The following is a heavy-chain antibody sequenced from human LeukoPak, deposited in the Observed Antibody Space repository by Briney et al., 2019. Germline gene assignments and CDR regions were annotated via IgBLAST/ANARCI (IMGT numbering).Heavy chain of an antibody. D-gene: IGHD4-17*01. CDR1: GGSFSGYY. CDR2: INHSGST. J-gene: IGHJ4*02. Sequence: SETLSLTCAVYGGSFSGYYWSWIRQPPGKGLEWIGEINHSGSTNYNPSLKSRVTISVDTSKNQFSLKLSSVTAADTAVYYCARGTVTIDYWGQGTLVTVSS. CDR3: ARGTVTIDY. V-gene: IGHV4-34*01.